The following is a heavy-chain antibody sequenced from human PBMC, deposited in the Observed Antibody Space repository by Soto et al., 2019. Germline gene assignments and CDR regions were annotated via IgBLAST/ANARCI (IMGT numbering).Heavy chain of an antibody. CDR3: ARSRWYCSGGSCYGGDYYFDY. D-gene: IGHD2-15*01. V-gene: IGHV3-21*01. CDR2: ISSSSSYI. CDR1: GFTFSSYS. J-gene: IGHJ4*02. Sequence: LRLSCAASGFTFSSYSMNWVRQAPGKGLEWVSSISSSSSYIYYADSVKGRFTISRDNAKNSLYLQMNSLRAEDTAVYYCARSRWYCSGGSCYGGDYYFDYWGQGTLVTVSS.